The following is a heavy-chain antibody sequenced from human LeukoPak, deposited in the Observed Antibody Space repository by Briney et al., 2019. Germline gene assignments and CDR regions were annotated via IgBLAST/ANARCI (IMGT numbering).Heavy chain of an antibody. J-gene: IGHJ4*02. Sequence: GGSLRLSCAASGFTFSGYAMSWVRQAPGKGLEWVSAISGSGGSTYYADSVKGRFTISRDNSKNALYLQMNSLRAEDTAVYYCAKSVTYCGGDCYSPLDYWGQGTLVTVSS. V-gene: IGHV3-23*01. CDR3: AKSVTYCGGDCYSPLDY. D-gene: IGHD2-21*02. CDR1: GFTFSGYA. CDR2: ISGSGGST.